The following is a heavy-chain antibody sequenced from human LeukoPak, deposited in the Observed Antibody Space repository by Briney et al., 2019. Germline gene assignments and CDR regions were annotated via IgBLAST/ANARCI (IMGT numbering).Heavy chain of an antibody. CDR3: ARGIAAAGTPRPNWFDP. D-gene: IGHD6-13*01. CDR2: IYTSGST. CDR1: GGSISSYY. V-gene: IGHV4-4*07. Sequence: PSETLSLTCTVSGGSISSYYWSWIRQPAGKGLEWIGRIYTSGSTNYNPSLKSRVTMSVDTSKNQFSLKLSSVTAADTAVYYCARGIAAAGTPRPNWFDPWGQGTLVTVSS. J-gene: IGHJ5*02.